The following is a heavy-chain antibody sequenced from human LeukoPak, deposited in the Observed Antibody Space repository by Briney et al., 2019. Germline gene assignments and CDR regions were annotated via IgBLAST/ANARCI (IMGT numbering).Heavy chain of an antibody. CDR3: ARDRNTDFWSGYYTNYFDY. CDR1: GFTFSNFW. J-gene: IGHJ4*02. V-gene: IGHV3-7*01. CDR2: IKQDGSDK. Sequence: GGSLRLSCAASGFTFSNFWMTWVRQAPGKGLEWVANIKQDGSDKYYVDSVKGRFTISRDNAKNSLYLQMNSLRAEDTAVYYCARDRNTDFWSGYYTNYFDYWGQGTLVTVSS. D-gene: IGHD3-3*01.